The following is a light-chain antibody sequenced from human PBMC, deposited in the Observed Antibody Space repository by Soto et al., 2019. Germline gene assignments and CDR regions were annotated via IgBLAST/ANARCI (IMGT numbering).Light chain of an antibody. CDR1: QSIATF. V-gene: IGKV1-39*01. CDR2: ASF. Sequence: DIQMTQSPSSLSVSVRDRVTITCRASQSIATFLHWYQQKLGKAPKLLIYASFNLQSGVLSRFSGSGSGTDFSLTISSLQPEDFATYYCQQSDNIPYTFGQGTKLEIK. CDR3: QQSDNIPYT. J-gene: IGKJ2*01.